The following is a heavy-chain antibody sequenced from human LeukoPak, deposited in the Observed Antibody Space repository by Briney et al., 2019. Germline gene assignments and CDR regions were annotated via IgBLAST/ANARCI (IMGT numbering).Heavy chain of an antibody. Sequence: ASVKVSCKASGYTFSSYKMNWVRQAPGQGLEWMGWINTKTGNPTYAPDFTGEFVFSLDTSVSTAYLQISSLKAEDTAVYYCARDRLPDYYNSPDAFDMWGQGTVVTVSA. CDR2: INTKTGNP. CDR3: ARDRLPDYYNSPDAFDM. D-gene: IGHD3-10*01. CDR1: GYTFSSYK. J-gene: IGHJ3*02. V-gene: IGHV7-4-1*02.